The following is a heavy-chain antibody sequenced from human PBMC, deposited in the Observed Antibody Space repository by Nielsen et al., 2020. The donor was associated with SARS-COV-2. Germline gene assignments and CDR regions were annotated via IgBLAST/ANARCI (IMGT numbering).Heavy chain of an antibody. V-gene: IGHV3-53*01. Sequence: GGSLRLSCAASGFTVNNKYMSWVRQAPGKGLEWVSVIYSGGSTYYADSVKGRFTISRDNSKNTLYLQMNSLGDDDTAVYFCARDSGGDLYYYYGMDVWGQGTTVTVSS. CDR3: ARDSGGDLYYYYGMDV. CDR2: IYSGGST. CDR1: GFTVNNKY. D-gene: IGHD4-17*01. J-gene: IGHJ6*02.